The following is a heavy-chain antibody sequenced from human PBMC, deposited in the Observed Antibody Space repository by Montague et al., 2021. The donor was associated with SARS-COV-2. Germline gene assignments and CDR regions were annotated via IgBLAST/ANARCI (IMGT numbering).Heavy chain of an antibody. D-gene: IGHD3-10*01. CDR3: ARSLLWFGELNAFDI. V-gene: IGHV2-70*01. CDR1: GFSLSTSGMC. CDR2: IDWDDDK. Sequence: PALVKPTQTLTLTCTFSGFSLSTSGMCVSWIRQPPGKALEWLAPIDWDDDKYYSTSLKTRLTISKDTSKNQVVLTMTNMDPVDTATYYCARSLLWFGELNAFDIWGQGTMVTVSS. J-gene: IGHJ3*02.